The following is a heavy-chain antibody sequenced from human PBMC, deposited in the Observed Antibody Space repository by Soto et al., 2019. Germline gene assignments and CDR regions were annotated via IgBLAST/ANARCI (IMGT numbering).Heavy chain of an antibody. CDR2: ISGGGRYI. J-gene: IGHJ5*01. V-gene: IGHV3-21*06. CDR3: TSDPDNTTLDNSLAS. D-gene: IGHD1-1*01. CDR1: GFSFDRYG. Sequence: GGSLRLSCAASGFSFDRYGMSWVRQAPGKGLEWVSSISGGGRYIYYADSVKGRFTISRDKTKNSLFLYMDSLRVDDTGDYFCTSDPDNTTLDNSLASWGQGPRVTVFS.